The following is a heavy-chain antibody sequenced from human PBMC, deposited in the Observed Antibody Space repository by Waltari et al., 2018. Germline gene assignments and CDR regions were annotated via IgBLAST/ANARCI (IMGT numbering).Heavy chain of an antibody. V-gene: IGHV4-30-2*01. CDR2: IYHSWRT. D-gene: IGHD4-17*01. Sequence: QLQLQESGSGLVKPSQTLSLTCAVSGGSISSGGYSWSWIRQPPGKGLEWIGYIYHSWRTSSNPSLKSRVTRAVDRSKNQFSLKLSSVTAADTAVYYCARSYGDYSDAFDIWGQGTMVTVSS. J-gene: IGHJ3*02. CDR1: GGSISSGGYS. CDR3: ARSYGDYSDAFDI.